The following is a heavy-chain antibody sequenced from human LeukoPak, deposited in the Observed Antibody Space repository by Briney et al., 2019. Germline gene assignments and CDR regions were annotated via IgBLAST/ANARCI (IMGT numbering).Heavy chain of an antibody. J-gene: IGHJ4*02. CDR2: FDPEDGET. CDR1: GYTLTELS. D-gene: IGHD4-17*01. Sequence: ASVKVSCKVSGYTLTELSMHWVRQAPGKGLEWMGGFDPEDGETIYAQKFQGRVTMTEDTSTDTAYMELSSLRSEDTAVYYCATFPSDSYGDVYFDYWGQGTLVTVSS. V-gene: IGHV1-24*01. CDR3: ATFPSDSYGDVYFDY.